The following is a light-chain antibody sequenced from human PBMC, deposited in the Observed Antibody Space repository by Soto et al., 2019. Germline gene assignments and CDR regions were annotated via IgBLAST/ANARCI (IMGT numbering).Light chain of an antibody. V-gene: IGKV3-15*01. J-gene: IGKJ5*01. CDR2: DTS. CDR3: QQYNSWHPIT. Sequence: MRQSPATLTVSAGAGATLSCRAGQGIGDTVAWYQHKPGQTPRLLLYDTSTRATGVPTRFSGSRCGTEFTPTINSLQSEDFALNYCQQYNSWHPITFGQGTRLEIK. CDR1: QGIGDT.